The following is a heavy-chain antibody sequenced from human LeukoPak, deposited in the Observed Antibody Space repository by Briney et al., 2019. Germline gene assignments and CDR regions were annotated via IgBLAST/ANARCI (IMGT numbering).Heavy chain of an antibody. CDR3: ARAGSWKLNFDY. V-gene: IGHV4-59*01. CDR1: GGSISSYY. D-gene: IGHD6-13*01. J-gene: IGHJ4*02. Sequence: SETLSLTCTVSGGSISSYYWSWIRQSPGNGLEWIGYIYYSGNTNYNPSLKTRVTISVDTSKNQFSLKLSSVTAADTAVYYCARAGSWKLNFDYWGQGTLVTVSS. CDR2: IYYSGNT.